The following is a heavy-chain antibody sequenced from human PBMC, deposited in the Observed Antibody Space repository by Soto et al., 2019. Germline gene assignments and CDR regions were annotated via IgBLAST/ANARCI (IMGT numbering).Heavy chain of an antibody. CDR1: GYSFTSYW. D-gene: IGHD2-2*01. CDR3: ARSSDIVVVPAAFEPAEYYYYGMDV. CDR2: IDPSDSYT. V-gene: IGHV5-10-1*01. Sequence: PGESLKISCKGSGYSFTSYWISWVRQMPGRGLEWMGRIDPSDSYTNYSPSFQGHVTISADKSISTAYLQWSSLKASDTAMHYCARSSDIVVVPAAFEPAEYYYYGMDVWGQGTTVTVSS. J-gene: IGHJ6*02.